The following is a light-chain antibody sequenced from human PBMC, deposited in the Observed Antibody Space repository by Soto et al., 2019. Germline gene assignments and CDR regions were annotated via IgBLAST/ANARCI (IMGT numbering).Light chain of an antibody. J-gene: IGKJ1*01. CDR3: QQYNSYSPT. CDR2: DAS. V-gene: IGKV1-5*01. CDR1: QSISGW. Sequence: DIQMTQSPSTLSASVGDRVTLTCRASQSISGWLAWYQQKPGKAPKLLIYDASSLESGVPSRFSGSGSGTEFTLTISGLQPDDFATYYCQQYNSYSPTFGQGTKVEI.